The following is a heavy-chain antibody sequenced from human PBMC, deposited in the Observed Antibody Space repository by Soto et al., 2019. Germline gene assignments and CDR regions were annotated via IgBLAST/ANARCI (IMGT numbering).Heavy chain of an antibody. Sequence: SETLSHTCTFSGFSISSGFYYWSWIRQHPGKGLEWIGYIYYSGSTYYNPSLKSRVTISVDTSKNQFSLKLSSVTAADTAVYYCARGITVLDGMDVWGQGTTVNVS. D-gene: IGHD3-10*01. CDR2: IYYSGST. CDR1: GFSISSGFYY. J-gene: IGHJ6*02. CDR3: ARGITVLDGMDV. V-gene: IGHV4-31*03.